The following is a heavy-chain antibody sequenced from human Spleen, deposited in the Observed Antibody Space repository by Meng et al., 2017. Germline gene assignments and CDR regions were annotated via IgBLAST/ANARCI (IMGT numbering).Heavy chain of an antibody. D-gene: IGHD6-13*01. CDR3: ARYTSSWIDY. CDR2: IDPNSGDT. Sequence: ASVKVSCKASGYTFTSYYMHWVRQAPGQGLEWMGWIDPNSGDTNYAQKFQGRVTMTRDTSITTAYMDLSRLRSDDTAVYYCARYTSSWIDYWGQGALVTVSS. V-gene: IGHV1-2*02. CDR1: GYTFTSYY. J-gene: IGHJ4*02.